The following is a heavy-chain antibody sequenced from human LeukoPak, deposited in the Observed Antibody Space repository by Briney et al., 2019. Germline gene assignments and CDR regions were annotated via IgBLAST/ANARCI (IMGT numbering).Heavy chain of an antibody. J-gene: IGHJ3*02. CDR2: ISAYSGNT. Sequence: ASVKVSCKASGYTFTSYGISWVRQAPGQGLEWMGWISAYSGNTNYAQKLQGRVTMTTDTSTSTAYMELRSLRSDDTAVYYCARDSRVVVPAANDAFDIWGQGTMVTVSS. CDR3: ARDSRVVVPAANDAFDI. CDR1: GYTFTSYG. V-gene: IGHV1-18*01. D-gene: IGHD2-2*01.